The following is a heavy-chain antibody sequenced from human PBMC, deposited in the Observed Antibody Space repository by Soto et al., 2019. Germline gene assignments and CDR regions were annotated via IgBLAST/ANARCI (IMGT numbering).Heavy chain of an antibody. Sequence: EVQLLESGGGLVQPGGSLRLSCAASGFTFNNYAMSWVRQAPGKGLEWVSTISSSGGSTYYADSVKGRFTISRDNSKXXXXXXXXXXXXXXXXXXXXXXXXXXXXGMDVWGQGTTVTVSS. J-gene: IGHJ6*02. CDR1: GFTFNNYA. CDR3: XXXXXXXXGMDV. V-gene: IGHV3-23*01. CDR2: ISSSGGST.